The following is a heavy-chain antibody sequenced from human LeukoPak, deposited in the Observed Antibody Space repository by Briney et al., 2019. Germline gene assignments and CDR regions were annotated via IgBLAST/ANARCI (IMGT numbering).Heavy chain of an antibody. CDR3: ARDRAFCGGDCYRFDY. Sequence: ASVKVSCXASGYTFTSYDINWVRQAPGQGLEWMGRINLNSGGTNYTQTFQSRVTMTRDTTISTAYIDLSRLRSDDAAVYYCARDRAFCGGDCYRFDYGGRGTLVTVS. V-gene: IGHV1-2*06. J-gene: IGHJ4*02. CDR1: GYTFTSYD. CDR2: INLNSGGT. D-gene: IGHD2-21*02.